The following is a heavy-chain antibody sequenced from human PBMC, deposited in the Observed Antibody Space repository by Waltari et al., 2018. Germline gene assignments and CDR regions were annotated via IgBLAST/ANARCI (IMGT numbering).Heavy chain of an antibody. D-gene: IGHD3-22*01. CDR1: GYTFTGYY. CDR2: INPNSGGT. Sequence: QVQLVQSGAEVQKPGASVKVSCKASGYTFTGYYMHWVRQAPGQGLEWMGWINPNSGGTNYAQKFQGSVTMTRDTPISPAYMELSRLRSDDTAVYYWARSSPGTAMIVGVGGWFDPWGQGTLVTVSS. CDR3: ARSSPGTAMIVGVGGWFDP. J-gene: IGHJ5*02. V-gene: IGHV1-2*02.